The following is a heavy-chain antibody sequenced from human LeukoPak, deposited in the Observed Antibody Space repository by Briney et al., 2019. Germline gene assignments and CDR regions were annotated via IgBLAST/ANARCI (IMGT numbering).Heavy chain of an antibody. Sequence: SETLSLTCTVSGGSISSSSYYWGWVRQTPGKRLEWIGSNYHSGSTYYNPSLKSRVTISVDTSKNQFSLKLSSVTAADTAVYYCATMYSGSYYYYYGMDVWGEGATVTVSS. V-gene: IGHV4-39*07. D-gene: IGHD1-26*01. CDR2: NYHSGST. CDR1: GGSISSSSYY. J-gene: IGHJ6*04. CDR3: ATMYSGSYYYYYGMDV.